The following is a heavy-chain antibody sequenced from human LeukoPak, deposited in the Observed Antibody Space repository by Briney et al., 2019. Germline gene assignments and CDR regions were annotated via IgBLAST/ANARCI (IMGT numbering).Heavy chain of an antibody. CDR2: ISGSGGST. CDR3: ANDLPEEGGYFDY. J-gene: IGHJ4*02. D-gene: IGHD3-16*01. Sequence: GGSLRLSCAASGLTFSSYAMSWVRQAPGKGLEWVSAISGSGGSTYYADSVKGRFTISRDNSKNTLYLQMNSLRAEDTAVYYCANDLPEEGGYFDYWGQGTLVTVSS. V-gene: IGHV3-23*01. CDR1: GLTFSSYA.